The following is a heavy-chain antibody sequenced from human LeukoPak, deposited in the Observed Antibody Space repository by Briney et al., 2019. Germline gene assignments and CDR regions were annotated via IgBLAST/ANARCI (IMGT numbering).Heavy chain of an antibody. V-gene: IGHV3-74*01. Sequence: GGSLRLSCAASGFTFSSYWMHWVRQAPGKGLVWVSRINSDGSSTSYADSVKGRFTISRDNAKNTLYLQMNSLRAEDTAVYYCARDGYSSSSFTPFDYWGQGTLVTVSS. CDR1: GFTFSSYW. D-gene: IGHD6-6*01. CDR3: ARDGYSSSSFTPFDY. CDR2: INSDGSST. J-gene: IGHJ4*02.